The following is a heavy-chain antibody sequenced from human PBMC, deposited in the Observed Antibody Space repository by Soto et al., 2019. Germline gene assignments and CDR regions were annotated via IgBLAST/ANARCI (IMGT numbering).Heavy chain of an antibody. CDR1: GGTFSSYA. CDR3: AGGLRRQLLNWFDP. J-gene: IGHJ5*02. V-gene: IGHV1-69*13. CDR2: IIPIFGTA. Sequence: SVKVSCKASGGTFSSYAISWVRQAPGQGLEWMGGIIPIFGTANYAQKFQGRVTITADESTSTAYMELSSLRSEDTAVYYCAGGLRRQLLNWFDPWGQGTLVTVSS. D-gene: IGHD2-2*01.